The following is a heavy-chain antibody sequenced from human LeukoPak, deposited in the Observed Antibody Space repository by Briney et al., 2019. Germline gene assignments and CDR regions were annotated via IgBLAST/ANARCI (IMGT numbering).Heavy chain of an antibody. CDR3: AKDLGIAAPYMDV. V-gene: IGHV3-30*02. CDR2: IWYGGSNK. D-gene: IGHD6-6*01. CDR1: GFTFSSCG. J-gene: IGHJ6*03. Sequence: GGSLRLSCAASGFTFSSCGMHWVRQAPGKGLEWVAVIWYGGSNKYYADSVKGRFTISRDNSKNTLYLQMNSLRAEDTAVYYCAKDLGIAAPYMDVWGKGTTVTVSS.